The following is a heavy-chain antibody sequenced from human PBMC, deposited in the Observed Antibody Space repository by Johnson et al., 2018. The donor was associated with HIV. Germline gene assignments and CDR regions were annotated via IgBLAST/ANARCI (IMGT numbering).Heavy chain of an antibody. J-gene: IGHJ3*02. D-gene: IGHD3-22*01. CDR3: ARDGVYSSPHDAFDI. CDR2: IKEDGSDE. CDR1: GFPFFNYW. V-gene: IGHV3-7*05. Sequence: VQVVESGGGLVQPGESLRLSCAASGFPFFNYWMSWVRQAPGKGLEWVANIKEDGSDEYYVDSLEGRFTISRDNTKNLLYLQMDNLRTADTAVYYCARDGVYSSPHDAFDIWGQWTMVTVSS.